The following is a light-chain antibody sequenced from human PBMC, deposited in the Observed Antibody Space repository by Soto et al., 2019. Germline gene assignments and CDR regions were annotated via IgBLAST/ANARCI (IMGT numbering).Light chain of an antibody. CDR2: GAS. CDR1: QSVSSNY. J-gene: IGKJ2*01. Sequence: EIVLTQSPGTLSLSPGERATLSCRASQSVSSNYLAWYQQKPGQAPRLLIYGASSRATGIPDRFSGSGSGTDFTLPISRLEPEDFAVYYCQHYGRSPYTFGQGTKLEIK. CDR3: QHYGRSPYT. V-gene: IGKV3-20*01.